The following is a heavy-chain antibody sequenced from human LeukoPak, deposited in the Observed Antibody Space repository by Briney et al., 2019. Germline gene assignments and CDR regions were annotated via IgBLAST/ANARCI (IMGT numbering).Heavy chain of an antibody. J-gene: IGHJ6*02. Sequence: KPSETLSLTCTVSGGSISSYYWSWIRQPPGKGLEWLGYIYSSGSTNYNPSLKSRVTISVDTFKNQFSLKLSSVTAADTAVYYCARHSSSSYYYGMDVWGQGTTVTVSS. CDR3: ARHSSSSYYYGMDV. CDR2: IYSSGST. D-gene: IGHD6-6*01. CDR1: GGSISSYY. V-gene: IGHV4-59*01.